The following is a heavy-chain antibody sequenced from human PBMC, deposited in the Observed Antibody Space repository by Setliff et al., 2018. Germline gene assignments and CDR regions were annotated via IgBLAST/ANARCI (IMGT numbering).Heavy chain of an antibody. V-gene: IGHV4-39*07. CDR1: GGSINSGVYY. Sequence: SETLSLTCTVSGGSINSGVYYWGWIRQPPGKGLEWIGRIYHGGDTYYNASLKSRVTTSVDKSTNQFSLKLNSVTAADTAVYYCVRTDYSDGRYSMDVWGKGTTVTVSS. J-gene: IGHJ6*03. D-gene: IGHD6-19*01. CDR3: VRTDYSDGRYSMDV. CDR2: IYHGGDT.